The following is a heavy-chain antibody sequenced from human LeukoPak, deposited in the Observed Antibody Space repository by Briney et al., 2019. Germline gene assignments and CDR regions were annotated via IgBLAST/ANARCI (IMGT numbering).Heavy chain of an antibody. CDR3: AKIPDVSDY. Sequence: SGGSLRLSCAVSGFTFSSYAMIWVRQAPGRGLVWVSSIGASGDSIYYTDSVKGRFTISRDNSKNTLYLQMSGLRVEDTAVYYCAKIPDVSDYWGQGTLVTVSS. J-gene: IGHJ4*02. V-gene: IGHV3-23*01. CDR1: GFTFSSYA. CDR2: IGASGDSI.